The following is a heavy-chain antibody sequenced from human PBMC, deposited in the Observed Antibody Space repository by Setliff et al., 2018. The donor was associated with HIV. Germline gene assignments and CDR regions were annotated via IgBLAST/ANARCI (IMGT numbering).Heavy chain of an antibody. Sequence: LRLSCAASGFTFSNYAMSWVRQAPGEGLEWVSAILSTGERTFHADSVKGRFTISRDNSKNTLYLQMNSLRAEDTAVYYCARLAYYDFWNGYSYYMDVWGKGTTVTV. D-gene: IGHD3-3*01. V-gene: IGHV3-23*01. CDR2: ILSTGERT. CDR3: ARLAYYDFWNGYSYYMDV. J-gene: IGHJ6*03. CDR1: GFTFSNYA.